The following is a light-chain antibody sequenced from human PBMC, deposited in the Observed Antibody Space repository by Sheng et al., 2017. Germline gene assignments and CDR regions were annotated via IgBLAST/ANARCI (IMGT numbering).Light chain of an antibody. Sequence: QSALTQPPSASGSPGQSVTISCTGSSSDIGGYNYVSWYQHHPGKAKLMISEVNKRPSGVPDRFSGSKSGNTASLTVSGLQAEDEADYYCSSYADSNNLVFGGGTKLTVL. V-gene: IGLV2-8*01. CDR2: EVN. CDR1: SSDIGGYNY. CDR3: SSYADSNNLV. J-gene: IGLJ3*02.